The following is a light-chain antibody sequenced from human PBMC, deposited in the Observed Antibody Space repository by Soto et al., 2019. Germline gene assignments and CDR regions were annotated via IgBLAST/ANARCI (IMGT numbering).Light chain of an antibody. Sequence: QSVLNPPPSVSGTPGQSITFSRLGTRSNFGAYNYFAWYQQHPGKAPKIMIYDVTKRPSGVPDRFSGSKSGNTASLTISVLQAEDEADYYCCSNAGNVEVFGTGTKVTV. CDR3: CSNAGNVEV. J-gene: IGLJ1*01. CDR2: DVT. V-gene: IGLV2-11*01. CDR1: RSNFGAYNY.